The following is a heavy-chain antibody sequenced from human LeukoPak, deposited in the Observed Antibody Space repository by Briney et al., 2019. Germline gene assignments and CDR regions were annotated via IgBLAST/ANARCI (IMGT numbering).Heavy chain of an antibody. CDR3: ARASGSSAVPFDY. CDR1: GGTFSSYA. D-gene: IGHD3-10*01. J-gene: IGHJ4*02. CDR2: IAPSSGTT. V-gene: IGHV1-46*01. Sequence: ASVKVSCKASGGTFSSYAISWVRQAPGQGLEWMGVIAPSSGTTSYAQKFQGRVTMTRDTSTSTLYMELSSLTSEDTAVYYCARASGSSAVPFDYWGQGTLVTVSS.